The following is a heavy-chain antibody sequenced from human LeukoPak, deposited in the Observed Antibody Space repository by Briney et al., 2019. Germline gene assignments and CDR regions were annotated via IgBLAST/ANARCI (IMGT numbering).Heavy chain of an antibody. V-gene: IGHV3-7*01. J-gene: IGHJ3*02. CDR2: IKQDGSEK. CDR1: GLTFSSYW. Sequence: PGGSLRLSCAASGLTFSSYWMSWVRQAPGKGLEWVANIKQDGSEKHYVDSVTGRFTISRDNTKNSLYLQMNSLRADDTAVYYCARDVAEPPQEAFDIWGQGTMVTVSS. CDR3: ARDVAEPPQEAFDI.